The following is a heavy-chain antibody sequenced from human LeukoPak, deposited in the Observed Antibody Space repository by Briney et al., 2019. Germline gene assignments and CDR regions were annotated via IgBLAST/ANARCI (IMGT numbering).Heavy chain of an antibody. D-gene: IGHD3-3*01. CDR3: ARLSVSITRRFDL. Sequence: GGSLRLSCAPSGFTLSNYEMNWVRLTPGKGLEWISYITKGGATVLYAESVKGRFTISRDNANSSLYLQMNSLRAEDTAVYFCARLSVSITRRFDLWGQGTLVAVSS. CDR2: ITKGGATV. J-gene: IGHJ5*02. V-gene: IGHV3-48*03. CDR1: GFTLSNYE.